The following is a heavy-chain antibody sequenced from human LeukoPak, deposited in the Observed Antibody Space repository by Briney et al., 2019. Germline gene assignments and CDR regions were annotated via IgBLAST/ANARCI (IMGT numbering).Heavy chain of an antibody. J-gene: IGHJ4*02. CDR2: ISAYNGNT. Sequence: VASVKVSCKASGYTFTSYGISWVRQAPGQGLEWMGWISAYNGNTNYAQKLQGRVTMTTDTSTSTAYMELRSLRSDDTAVYYCAREFSTVTPRFLDYWGQGTLVTVSS. CDR1: GYTFTSYG. V-gene: IGHV1-18*01. CDR3: AREFSTVTPRFLDY. D-gene: IGHD4-11*01.